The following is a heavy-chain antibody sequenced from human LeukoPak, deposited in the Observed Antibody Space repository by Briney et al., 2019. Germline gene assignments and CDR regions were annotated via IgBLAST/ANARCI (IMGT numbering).Heavy chain of an antibody. CDR2: IHPEGNEK. CDR3: ARGDAFSGDH. V-gene: IGHV3-7*04. Sequence: PGGSLRLSCAVSGFTFSDFWMSWVRQAPGRGLEWVANIHPEGNEKYHVESVKGRFTISRDNATNSLFLQMNGLRVEDAAVYYCARGDAFSGDHWGQGTLVTVSS. CDR1: GFTFSDFW. J-gene: IGHJ4*02.